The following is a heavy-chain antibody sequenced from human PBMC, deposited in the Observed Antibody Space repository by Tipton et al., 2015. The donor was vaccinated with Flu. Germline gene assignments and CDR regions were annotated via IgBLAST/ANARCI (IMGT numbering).Heavy chain of an antibody. Sequence: TLSLTCAVYGWSFSGYYWSWIRQPPGKGLEWIGEINHSGSTNYNPSLKSRVTISVDTSKNQFSLKLSSVTAADTAGYYCARGLRGRRRPIYDSTAKFDYWGQGTLVTVSS. CDR3: ARGLRGRRRPIYDSTAKFDY. J-gene: IGHJ4*02. D-gene: IGHD3-22*01. CDR1: GWSFSGYY. CDR2: INHSGST. V-gene: IGHV4-34*01.